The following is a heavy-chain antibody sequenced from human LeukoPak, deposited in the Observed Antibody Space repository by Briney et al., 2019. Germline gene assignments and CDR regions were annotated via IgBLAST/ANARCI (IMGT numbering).Heavy chain of an antibody. CDR2: ISGSGGST. J-gene: IGHJ1*01. V-gene: IGHV3-23*01. CDR3: AKDTREYYYDSSGYYHADFQH. D-gene: IGHD3-22*01. CDR1: GFTFSSYS. Sequence: GGSLRLSCAASGFTFSSYSMNWVRQAPGKGLEWVSAISGSGGSTYYADSVKGRFTISRDNSKNTPYLQMNSLRAEDTAVYYCAKDTREYYYDSSGYYHADFQHWGQGTLATVSS.